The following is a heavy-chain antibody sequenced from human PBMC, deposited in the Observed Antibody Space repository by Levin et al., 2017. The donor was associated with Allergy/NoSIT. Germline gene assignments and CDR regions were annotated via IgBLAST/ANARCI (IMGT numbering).Heavy chain of an antibody. CDR3: AKDPSYCTGSNCFPDY. Sequence: GESLKISCAASGFTFSSCGMHWVRQAPGKGLEWVAVISYDGGNKYYADSVKGRFTISRDNSKNMLFLQMNSLRAEDTAVYYCAKDPSYCTGSNCFPDYWGQGTLVTVSS. CDR1: GFTFSSCG. V-gene: IGHV3-30*18. J-gene: IGHJ4*02. D-gene: IGHD2-8*02. CDR2: ISYDGGNK.